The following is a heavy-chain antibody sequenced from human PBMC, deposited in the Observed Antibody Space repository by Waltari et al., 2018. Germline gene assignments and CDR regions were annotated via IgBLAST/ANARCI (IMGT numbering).Heavy chain of an antibody. CDR1: GHNFSDFY. D-gene: IGHD4-17*01. J-gene: IGHJ4*02. CDR2: INPNSGDT. Sequence: QVQLVQSGAEVKTPGASVKVSCKASGHNFSDFYMHWLPPAPGQGLEWMGFINPNSGDTKYAQTFQGRVTMTRDMSITTAYMELSSLRSDDTAAYYCARGNPLHNGDRMIFAYWGQGALVAVSS. CDR3: ARGNPLHNGDRMIFAY. V-gene: IGHV1-2*02.